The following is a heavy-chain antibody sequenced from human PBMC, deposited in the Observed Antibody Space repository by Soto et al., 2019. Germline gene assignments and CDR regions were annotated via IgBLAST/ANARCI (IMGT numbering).Heavy chain of an antibody. CDR1: GFTFSSYS. J-gene: IGHJ4*02. Sequence: GGFLRLSCAASGFTFSSYSIQWVRQAPGKGLEWVAVISYDGRVTFYADSVKGRFTISRDNSKNTMYLQMNSLKPEDTAVYYCARELTTSGDLDFWGQGVLVTVSS. D-gene: IGHD1-26*01. V-gene: IGHV3-30*04. CDR3: ARELTTSGDLDF. CDR2: ISYDGRVT.